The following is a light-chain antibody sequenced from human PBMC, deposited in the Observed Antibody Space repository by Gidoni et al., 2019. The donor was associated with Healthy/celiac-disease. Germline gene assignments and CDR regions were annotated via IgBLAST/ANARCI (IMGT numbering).Light chain of an antibody. J-gene: IGKJ4*01. V-gene: IGKV1-39*01. CDR2: AAS. Sequence: IPMTPSPSSLSASVGDRVTIPCRASQSISSYLNCYQQTPGKAPKLLIDAASSLQSGVPSRFSGSGSGTDFTLTSSSLQPEDFATYYCQQSYSTPPTFGGXTKVEIK. CDR3: QQSYSTPPT. CDR1: QSISSY.